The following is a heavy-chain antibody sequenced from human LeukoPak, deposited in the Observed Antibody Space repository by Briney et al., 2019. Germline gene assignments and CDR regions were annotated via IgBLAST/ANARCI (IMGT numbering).Heavy chain of an antibody. J-gene: IGHJ6*02. V-gene: IGHV3-21*01. CDR3: ARAAPEDYYGMDV. CDR2: ISSSSSYI. Sequence: PGGSLRLSCAASGFTSSSYSMNWVRQAPGKGLEWVSSISSSSSYIYYADSVKGRFTISRDNAKNSLYLQMNSLRAEDTAVYYCARAAPEDYYGMDVWGQGTTVTVSS. CDR1: GFTSSSYS.